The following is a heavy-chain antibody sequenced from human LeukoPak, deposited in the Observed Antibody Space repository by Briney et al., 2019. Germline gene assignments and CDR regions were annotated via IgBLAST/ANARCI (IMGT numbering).Heavy chain of an antibody. Sequence: ASVKVSCKASGYAFTSYDISWVRQAPGQGFEWLGWMSPTSGDTGYAEEFQGRVTKTRDISKNTAYMELTGLTSGDTAIYYCARGESALWFGEVNPWGQGTLVVVSS. D-gene: IGHD3-10*01. J-gene: IGHJ4*02. CDR2: MSPTSGDT. CDR3: ARGESALWFGEVNP. CDR1: GYAFTSYD. V-gene: IGHV1-8*01.